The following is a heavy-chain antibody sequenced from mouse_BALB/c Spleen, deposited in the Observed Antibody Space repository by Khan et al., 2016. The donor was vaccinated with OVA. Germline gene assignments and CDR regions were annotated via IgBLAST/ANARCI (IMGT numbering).Heavy chain of an antibody. D-gene: IGHD1-2*01. CDR1: GFNIKDTY. J-gene: IGHJ4*01. V-gene: IGHV14-3*02. CDR2: IDPATGNI. Sequence: VQLQQSGAELVKPGASVKLSCTASGFNIKDTYIHWVKQRPEQGLEWIGRIDPATGNIKYDPKFQGQAPILADTSSNTAYLHLSSLTSCDTSVFVGARTEIHYYCSYVMDYWGHGTSVTVSS. CDR3: ARTEIHYYCSYVMDY.